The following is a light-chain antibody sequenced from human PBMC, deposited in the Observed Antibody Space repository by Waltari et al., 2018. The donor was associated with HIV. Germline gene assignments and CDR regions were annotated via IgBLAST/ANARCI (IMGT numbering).Light chain of an antibody. CDR1: DSDVGLYNF. CDR2: YVD. J-gene: IGLJ3*02. V-gene: IGLV2-14*03. Sequence: AVTQPASVSGLPGQSTTISCTGGDSDVGLYNFVSWYQQHSGKPPKLILYYVDSRASGVSDRFSGSMSGNTASLTISGLRAEDEAHYYCASFTGDNTVMFGGGTEVTVL. CDR3: ASFTGDNTVM.